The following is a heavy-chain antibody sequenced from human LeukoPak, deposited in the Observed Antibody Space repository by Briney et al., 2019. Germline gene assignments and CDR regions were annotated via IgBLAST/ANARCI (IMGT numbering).Heavy chain of an antibody. CDR2: IIPIFGTA. Sequence: ASVKVSCKASGGTFSSYAISWVRQAPGQGLEWMGGIIPIFGTANYAQKFQGRVTITTDESTSTAYMELSSLRSEDTAVYYCARDGRLGYYYYYMDAWGKGTTVTVSS. V-gene: IGHV1-69*05. CDR3: ARDGRLGYYYYYMDA. CDR1: GGTFSSYA. J-gene: IGHJ6*03. D-gene: IGHD2-15*01.